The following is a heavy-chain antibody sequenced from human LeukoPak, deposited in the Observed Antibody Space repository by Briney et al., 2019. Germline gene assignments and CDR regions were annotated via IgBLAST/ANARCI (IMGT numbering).Heavy chain of an antibody. V-gene: IGHV6-1*01. J-gene: IGHJ4*02. D-gene: IGHD6-19*01. Sequence: SQTLSLTCAISGDSVSSNSAAWNWTRQSPSRGLEWLGRTYYRSKWYNDYAVSVKSRITINPDTSKNQFSLQLNSVTPEDTAVYYCARSKRVQWLVLAYFDYWGQGTLVTVSS. CDR2: TYYRSKWYN. CDR1: GDSVSSNSAA. CDR3: ARSKRVQWLVLAYFDY.